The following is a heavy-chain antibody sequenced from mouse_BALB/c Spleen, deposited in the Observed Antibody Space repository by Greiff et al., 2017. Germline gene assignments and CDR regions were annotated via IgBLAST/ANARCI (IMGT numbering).Heavy chain of an antibody. V-gene: IGHV1-7*01. CDR3: ARDYGSSAY. J-gene: IGHJ2*01. CDR1: GYTFTSYW. D-gene: IGHD1-1*01. CDR2: INPSTGYT. Sequence: QVQLQQSGAELAKPGASVKMSCKASGYTFTSYWMHWVKQRPGQGLEWIGYINPSTGYTEYNQKFKDKATLTADKSSSTAYMQLSSLTSEDSAVYYCARDYGSSAYWGQGTTLTVSS.